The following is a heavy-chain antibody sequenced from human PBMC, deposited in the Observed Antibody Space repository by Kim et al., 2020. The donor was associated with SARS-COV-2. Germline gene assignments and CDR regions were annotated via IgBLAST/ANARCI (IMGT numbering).Heavy chain of an antibody. V-gene: IGHV3-15*01. CDR3: TTVGDYGSGSYTGDDAFDI. CDR2: IKSKTDGGTT. J-gene: IGHJ3*02. D-gene: IGHD3-10*01. Sequence: GGSLRLSCAASGFTFSNAWMSWVRQAPGKGLEWVGRIKSKTDGGTTDYAAPVKGRFTISRDDSKNTLYLQMNSLKTEDTAVYYCTTVGDYGSGSYTGDDAFDIWGQGTMVTVSS. CDR1: GFTFSNAW.